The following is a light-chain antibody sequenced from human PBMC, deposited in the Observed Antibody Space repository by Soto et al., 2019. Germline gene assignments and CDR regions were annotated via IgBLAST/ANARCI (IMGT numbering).Light chain of an antibody. V-gene: IGKV3-20*01. CDR2: GAS. Sequence: EIVLTQSPGTLSLSPGERATLSCRASQSVDSNYLAWYLQKPGQAPRLLIYGASSRATGIPDRFSGGGSGTDFTLTISRLEPEDFAVYYCQLYYSGMFGQGTKVEIK. J-gene: IGKJ1*01. CDR1: QSVDSNY. CDR3: QLYYSGM.